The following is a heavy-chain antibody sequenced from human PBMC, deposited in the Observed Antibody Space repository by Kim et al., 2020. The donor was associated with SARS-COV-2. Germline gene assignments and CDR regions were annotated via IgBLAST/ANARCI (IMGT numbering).Heavy chain of an antibody. V-gene: IGHV4-31*03. J-gene: IGHJ4*02. CDR1: GGSISSGGYY. CDR2: IYYSGST. Sequence: SETLSLTCTVSGGSISSGGYYWSWIRQHPGKGLEWIGYIYYSGSTYYNPSLKSRVTISVDTSKNQFSLKLSSVTAADTAVYYCARSNPNCSSTSCYVSGEYYFDYWGQGTLVTVSS. D-gene: IGHD2-2*01. CDR3: ARSNPNCSSTSCYVSGEYYFDY.